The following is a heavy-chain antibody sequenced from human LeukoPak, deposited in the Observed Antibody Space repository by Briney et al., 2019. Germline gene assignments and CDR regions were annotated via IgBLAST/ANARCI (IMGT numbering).Heavy chain of an antibody. J-gene: IGHJ4*02. Sequence: SGGSLGLSCEASGFTFSTFAMIWVRQPPGKGLEWVSSIFPSGGEIHYADSVRGRFTISRDNSKSTLSLQMNSLRAEDTAIYYCATYRQVLLPFESWGQGTLVTVSS. CDR1: GFTFSTFA. CDR3: ATYRQVLLPFES. V-gene: IGHV3-23*01. D-gene: IGHD2-8*02. CDR2: IFPSGGEI.